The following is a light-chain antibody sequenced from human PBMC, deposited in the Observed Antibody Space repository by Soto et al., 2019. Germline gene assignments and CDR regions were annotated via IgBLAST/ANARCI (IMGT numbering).Light chain of an antibody. CDR1: QSISSY. Sequence: DIQMTQSPSSLSASVGDRVTITCRASQSISSYLNWYQQKPGKAPKLLIYAASSLQSGVPSRFSGSGSGTDFPLTISSLQPEDFATYYCQQSYSTPRTFGQGPKVEIK. J-gene: IGKJ1*01. V-gene: IGKV1-39*01. CDR3: QQSYSTPRT. CDR2: AAS.